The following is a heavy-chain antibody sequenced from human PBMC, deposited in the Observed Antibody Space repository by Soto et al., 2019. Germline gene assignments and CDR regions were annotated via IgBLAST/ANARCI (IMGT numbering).Heavy chain of an antibody. J-gene: IGHJ4*02. CDR1: GGSFSGYY. Sequence: QVQVQQLGAGLLKPSETLSLTCAVYGGSFSGYYLCWIRQPPGKGLVWIGEINHSGSTNYNPSIKSRVTIPVDTSKNQFSLKLSSVTAADTAVYYCARGSPRGNIVRGDNPDYWGQGTLVTVSS. V-gene: IGHV4-34*01. CDR3: ARGSPRGNIVRGDNPDY. D-gene: IGHD3-10*01. CDR2: INHSGST.